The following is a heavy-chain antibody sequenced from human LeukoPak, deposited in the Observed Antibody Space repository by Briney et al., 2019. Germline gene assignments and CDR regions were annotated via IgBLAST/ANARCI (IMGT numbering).Heavy chain of an antibody. CDR1: GGSISGSH. CDR3: ARTGGDCSSGLCYYAMDV. V-gene: IGHV4-59*01. Sequence: SETLSLTCLVSGGSISGSHWSWIRQPPGKGLEWIGYIHYTGSTDYNPSLRSRVTLSIDMSKNQFSLRLSSVTAADTAVYYCARTGGDCSSGLCYYAMDVWGQGTTVTVSS. D-gene: IGHD2-21*02. J-gene: IGHJ6*02. CDR2: IHYTGST.